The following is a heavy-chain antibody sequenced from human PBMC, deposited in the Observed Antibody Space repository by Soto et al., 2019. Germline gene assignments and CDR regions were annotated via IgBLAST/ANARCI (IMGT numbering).Heavy chain of an antibody. Sequence: EVHLLESGGGVVQPGKSLKISCATSGFAFSDYPMTWVRQPPGQGLEWVSGISASGEKPYYADSVKGRFTISRDNSKNTLSLQMNSLRVEDTGIYYCAKLEWLEFGGDYWGLGTLVTVSS. J-gene: IGHJ4*02. V-gene: IGHV3-23*01. CDR1: GFAFSDYP. CDR3: AKLEWLEFGGDY. CDR2: ISASGEKP. D-gene: IGHD6-19*01.